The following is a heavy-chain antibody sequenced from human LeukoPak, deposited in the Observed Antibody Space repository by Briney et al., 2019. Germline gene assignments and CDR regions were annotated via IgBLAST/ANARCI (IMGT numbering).Heavy chain of an antibody. CDR2: IYHSGST. CDR1: GYSISSGYY. J-gene: IGHJ3*02. V-gene: IGHV4-38-2*01. Sequence: PSETLSLTCAVSGYSISSGYYWGWIRQPPGKGLEWIGSIYHSGSTYYNPSLKSRVTISVDTSKNQFSLKLSSVAAADTAVYYCARVPPEGYCDYGAFDIWGQGTMVTVSS. CDR3: ARVPPEGYCDYGAFDI. D-gene: IGHD4-17*01.